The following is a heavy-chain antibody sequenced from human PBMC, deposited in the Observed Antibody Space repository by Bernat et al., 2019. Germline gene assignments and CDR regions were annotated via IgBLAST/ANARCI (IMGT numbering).Heavy chain of an antibody. CDR3: ARGLGNWGIGGAFDI. CDR1: GYTFTSYA. CDR2: INAGNGNT. Sequence: QVQLVQSGAEVKKPGASVKVSCKASGYTFTSYAMHWVRQAPGQRLEWMGWINAGNGNTKYSQKFQGRVTITRDTSASTAYMELSSLRSEDTAVYYCARGLGNWGIGGAFDIWGQGTMVTVSS. J-gene: IGHJ3*02. V-gene: IGHV1-3*01. D-gene: IGHD7-27*01.